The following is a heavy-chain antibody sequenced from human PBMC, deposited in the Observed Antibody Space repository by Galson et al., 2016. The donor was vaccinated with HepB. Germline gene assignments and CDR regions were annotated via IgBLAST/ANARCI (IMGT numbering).Heavy chain of an antibody. Sequence: ETLSLTCAVSGLSISSNNWCSWVRQPPGKGLEWIGELYLRGRTNYNTSLKSRPTISMDKSQTVFTLHLASVTAADTAVYYFISESWFNWGHGILVTVSS. D-gene: IGHD3-10*01. V-gene: IGHV4-4*02. J-gene: IGHJ4*01. CDR2: LYLRGRT. CDR1: GLSISSNNW. CDR3: ISESWFN.